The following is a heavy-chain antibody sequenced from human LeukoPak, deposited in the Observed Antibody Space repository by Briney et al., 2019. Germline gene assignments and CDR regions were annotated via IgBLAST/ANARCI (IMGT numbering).Heavy chain of an antibody. V-gene: IGHV1-8*01. CDR1: GYTFTTYD. CDR2: MNPHSANT. CDR3: TRAPVPGNY. J-gene: IGHJ4*02. Sequence: ASVKVSCKASGYTFTTYDIHWGRQATGQGLEWMGWMNPHSANTGYAQKFQGRVTMTRDTSISTAYMELSSLTSDDTAVYYCTRAPVPGNYWGQGTLVTVSS. D-gene: IGHD3-10*01.